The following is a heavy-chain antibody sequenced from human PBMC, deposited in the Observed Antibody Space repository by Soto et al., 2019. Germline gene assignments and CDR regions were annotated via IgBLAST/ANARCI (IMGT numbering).Heavy chain of an antibody. J-gene: IGHJ4*01. CDR1: GYTFTSYY. Sequence: GASVKVSCKASGYTFTSYYMNWVRQAPGQGFEWMGWISAYNGDTNYAQKLQGRVTMTSDTSLNTAYMELSSLRSDDTAVYYCAAKLLAYVSDCYYIDLWGQGTQVTVSS. D-gene: IGHD2-21*02. V-gene: IGHV1-18*01. CDR2: ISAYNGDT. CDR3: AAKLLAYVSDCYYIDL.